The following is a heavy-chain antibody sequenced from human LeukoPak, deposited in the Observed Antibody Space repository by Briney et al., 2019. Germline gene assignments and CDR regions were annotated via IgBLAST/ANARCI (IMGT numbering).Heavy chain of an antibody. V-gene: IGHV3-74*01. D-gene: IGHD3-22*01. CDR3: ARDTYDSSGYYYGPFDY. Sequence: PGGSLRLSCAASGFTFSSYWMHWVRQAPGKGLAWVSLINTDGSSTSYADSVKGRFTISRDNAKNTLYLQMNSLRAEDTAVYYRARDTYDSSGYYYGPFDYWGQGTLVTVSS. J-gene: IGHJ4*02. CDR2: INTDGSST. CDR1: GFTFSSYW.